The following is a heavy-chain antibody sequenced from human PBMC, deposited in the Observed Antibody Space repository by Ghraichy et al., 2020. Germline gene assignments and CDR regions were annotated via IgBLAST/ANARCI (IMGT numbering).Heavy chain of an antibody. Sequence: SETLTLTCAVSGGSISSSNWWSWVRQPPGKGLEWIGEIYHSGSTNYNPSLKSRVTISVDKSKNQFSLKLSSVTAADTAVYYCAREWVIIGGENWFDPWGQGTLVTVSS. J-gene: IGHJ5*02. V-gene: IGHV4-4*02. CDR3: AREWVIIGGENWFDP. D-gene: IGHD2-15*01. CDR2: IYHSGST. CDR1: GGSISSSNW.